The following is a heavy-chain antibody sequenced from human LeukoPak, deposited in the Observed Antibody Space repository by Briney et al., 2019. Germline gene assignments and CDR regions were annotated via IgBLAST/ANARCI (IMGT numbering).Heavy chain of an antibody. CDR2: IYYSGST. CDR3: ARIRKAAAGNAIDY. D-gene: IGHD6-13*01. Sequence: LETLSLTCTVSGGSVSNYYWSWIRQHPGRGLEWIGYIYYSGSTYYNPSLKSRVTISVDTSKNQFSLKLSSVTAADTAVYYCARIRKAAAGNAIDYWGQGTLVTVSS. CDR1: GGSVSNYY. J-gene: IGHJ4*02. V-gene: IGHV4-59*06.